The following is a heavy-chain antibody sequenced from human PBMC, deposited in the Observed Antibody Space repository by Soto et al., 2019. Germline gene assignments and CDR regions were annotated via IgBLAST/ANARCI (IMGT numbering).Heavy chain of an antibody. CDR2: IYYSGST. CDR1: GGSISSSSYY. V-gene: IGHV4-39*01. D-gene: IGHD1-26*01. CDR3: ARHALGELLGLDY. J-gene: IGHJ4*02. Sequence: QLQLQESGPGLVKPSETLSLTCTVSGGSISSSSYYWGWIRQPPGKGLEWIGSIYYSGSTYYNPSLKSRVTISVDTPTNQFSLKLSSVTAADTAVYCCARHALGELLGLDYRGQGTLVTVSS.